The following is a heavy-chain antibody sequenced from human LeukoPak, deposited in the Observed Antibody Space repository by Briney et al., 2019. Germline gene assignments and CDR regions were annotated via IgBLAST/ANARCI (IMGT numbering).Heavy chain of an antibody. J-gene: IGHJ5*02. CDR2: ISAYNGNT. CDR1: GYTFTSYG. V-gene: IGHV1-18*01. Sequence: ASVKVSCKASGYTFTSYGISWVRQAPGQGLEWMGWISAYNGNTNYAQKLQGRVTMTTDTSTSTAYMELRSPRSDDTAVYYCARVPPYNWNYGWFDPWGQGTLVTVSS. D-gene: IGHD1-7*01. CDR3: ARVPPYNWNYGWFDP.